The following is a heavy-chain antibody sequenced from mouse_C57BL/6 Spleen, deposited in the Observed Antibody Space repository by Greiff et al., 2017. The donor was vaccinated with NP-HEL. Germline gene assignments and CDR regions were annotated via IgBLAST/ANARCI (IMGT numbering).Heavy chain of an antibody. CDR2: IDPSDSYT. Sequence: QVQLKQPGAELVKPGASVKLSCKASGYTFTSYWMQWVKQRPGQGLEWIGEIDPSDSYTNYNQKFKGKATLTVDTSSSTAYMQLSSLTSEDSAVYYCARKGDGYYNYFDYWGQGTTLTVSS. CDR1: GYTFTSYW. J-gene: IGHJ2*01. D-gene: IGHD2-3*01. V-gene: IGHV1-50*01. CDR3: ARKGDGYYNYFDY.